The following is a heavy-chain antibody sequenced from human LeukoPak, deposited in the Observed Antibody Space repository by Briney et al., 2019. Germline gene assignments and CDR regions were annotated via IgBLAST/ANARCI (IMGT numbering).Heavy chain of an antibody. CDR1: GYTFTSYG. Sequence: ASVKVSCKASGYTFTSYGISWVRQAPGQGLEWMGWISVYNGNANYAQKLQGRVTMTTDTSTSTAYMELRSLRSDDTAVYYCAREMGSGWCLGYWGQGTLVTVSS. J-gene: IGHJ4*02. CDR2: ISVYNGNA. D-gene: IGHD6-19*01. CDR3: AREMGSGWCLGY. V-gene: IGHV1-18*01.